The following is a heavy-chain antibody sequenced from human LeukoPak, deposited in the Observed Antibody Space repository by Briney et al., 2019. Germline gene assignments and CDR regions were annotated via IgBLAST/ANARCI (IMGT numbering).Heavy chain of an antibody. CDR2: LNPNSGDT. CDR1: GYIFTGYF. V-gene: IGHV1-2*02. CDR3: ARDERYDSSGYPFDY. D-gene: IGHD3-22*01. Sequence: GASVKVSCKASGYIFTGYFMHWVRQAPGQGLEWMGWLNPNSGDTSYAQKFQGRVTMTRDTSISTAYMELSRLRSDDTAVYYCARDERYDSSGYPFDYWGQGTLVSVSS. J-gene: IGHJ4*02.